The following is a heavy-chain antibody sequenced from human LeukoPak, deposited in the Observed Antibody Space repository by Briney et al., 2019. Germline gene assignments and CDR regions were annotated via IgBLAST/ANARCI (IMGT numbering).Heavy chain of an antibody. V-gene: IGHV1-2*06. Sequence: ASVKVSCKASGYTFTSYGISWVRQTPGQGLEWMGLINPNTGDTKYAQKFQGRVTMTRDTSISTVYVELSSLKSDDTAVYFCSRGNGYLRWFDYWGQGTLVTVSS. CDR1: GYTFTSYG. CDR3: SRGNGYLRWFDY. CDR2: INPNTGDT. D-gene: IGHD5-18*01. J-gene: IGHJ4*02.